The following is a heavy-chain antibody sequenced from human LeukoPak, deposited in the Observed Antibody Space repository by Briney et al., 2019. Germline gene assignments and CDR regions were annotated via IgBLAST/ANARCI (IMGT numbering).Heavy chain of an antibody. J-gene: IGHJ4*02. CDR3: AREVRTVAGTGD. CDR1: GFTFSSYS. CDR2: ISSSSTTI. D-gene: IGHD6-19*01. V-gene: IGHV3-48*01. Sequence: GGSLRLSCAASGFTFSSYSMNWVRQAPGKGLEWVSYISSSSTTIYYADSVKGRFTISRDNAKNSLYLQMNSLRAEDTAVYYCAREVRTVAGTGDWGQGTLVTVSS.